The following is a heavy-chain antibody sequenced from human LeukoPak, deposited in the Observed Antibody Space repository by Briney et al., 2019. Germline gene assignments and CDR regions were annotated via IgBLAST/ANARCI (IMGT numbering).Heavy chain of an antibody. CDR3: ARGGSGSSRFDY. J-gene: IGHJ4*02. CDR2: IYTSGST. V-gene: IGHV4-4*07. Sequence: SETLSLTCTVSGGSISSYYWSWIRQPLGKGLEWIGRIYTSGSTNYNPSLKSRVTISVDNSKNQFYLKLTSVTAADTAVYYCARGGSGSSRFDYWGQGTLVTVSS. CDR1: GGSISSYY. D-gene: IGHD3-10*01.